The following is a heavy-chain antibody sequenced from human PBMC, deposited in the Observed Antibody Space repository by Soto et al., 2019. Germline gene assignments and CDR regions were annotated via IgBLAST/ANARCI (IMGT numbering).Heavy chain of an antibody. CDR2: IDPSDSYI. Sequence: EVQLVQSGAEVKKPGESLRISCQGSGYSFTSSWISWVRQMPGEGLEWMGRIDPSDSYINYSPSFQGRVTIPADKSISTAYLQWSSLKASDTAMYYCARRGSSSSFFSDSWGQGTLVTVSS. CDR1: GYSFTSSW. J-gene: IGHJ4*02. V-gene: IGHV5-10-1*03. CDR3: ARRGSSSSFFSDS. D-gene: IGHD6-6*01.